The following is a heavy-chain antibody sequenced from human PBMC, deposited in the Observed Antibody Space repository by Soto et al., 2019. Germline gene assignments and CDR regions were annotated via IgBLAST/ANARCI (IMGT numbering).Heavy chain of an antibody. CDR3: ARHSSIAAHGYYYMDV. CDR1: GGSISSYY. Sequence: SETLSLTCTVSGGSISSYYWSWIRQPPGKGLEWIGYIYYSGSTNYNPSLKSRVTISVDTSKNQFSLKLSSVTAADTAVYYCARHSSIAAHGYYYMDVWGKGTTVTVSS. CDR2: IYYSGST. D-gene: IGHD6-6*01. J-gene: IGHJ6*03. V-gene: IGHV4-59*08.